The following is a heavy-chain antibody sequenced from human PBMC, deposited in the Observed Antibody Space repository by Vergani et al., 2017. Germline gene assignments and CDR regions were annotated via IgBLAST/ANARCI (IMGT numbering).Heavy chain of an antibody. J-gene: IGHJ4*02. CDR3: AKDAGYSYGIEVDY. V-gene: IGHV3-30*18. CDR2: ISYDGSNK. CDR1: GFTFSSYG. Sequence: QVQLVESGGGVVQPGRSLRLSCAASGFTFSSYGMHWVRQAPGKGLEWVAVISYDGSNKYYADSVKGRFTISRDNSKNTLYLQMNSLRADDTAVYYCAKDAGYSYGIEVDYWGQGTLVTVSS. D-gene: IGHD5-18*01.